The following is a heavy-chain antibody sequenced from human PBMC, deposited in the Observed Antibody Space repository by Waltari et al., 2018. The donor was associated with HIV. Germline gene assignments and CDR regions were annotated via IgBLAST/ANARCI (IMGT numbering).Heavy chain of an antibody. CDR3: ARDMAVGDYYYGMDV. D-gene: IGHD6-19*01. V-gene: IGHV1-46*01. CDR1: GYTFTSHH. Sequence: QVLLVQSGVEEKKSGSSVKVSCKESGYTFTSHHMHWVRQAPGQGLEWMGILTPSGFGTNYAQKFRGRVTLTRDTSTSTDYMELTSLGSDDTAVYYCARDMAVGDYYYGMDVWGQGTTVTVSS. J-gene: IGHJ6*02. CDR2: LTPSGFGT.